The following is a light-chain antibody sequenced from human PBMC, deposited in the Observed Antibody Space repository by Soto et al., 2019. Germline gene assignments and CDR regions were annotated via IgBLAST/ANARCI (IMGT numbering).Light chain of an antibody. J-gene: IGKJ3*01. V-gene: IGKV1-5*01. Sequence: DIQMTQSPSTLSASVGDRVTITCRASQSVSYWLAWYQQKPGMAPKLLIHDASSLESGVPSRFRGSGSGKEFTLTIGSLQPDDLATYYCQQYGFSFGPGTKVEI. CDR2: DAS. CDR1: QSVSYW. CDR3: QQYGFS.